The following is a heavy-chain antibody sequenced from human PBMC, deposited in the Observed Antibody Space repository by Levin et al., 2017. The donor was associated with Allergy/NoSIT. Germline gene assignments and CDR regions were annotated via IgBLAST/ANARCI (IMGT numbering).Heavy chain of an antibody. Sequence: ASVKVSCKASGFTFTGYYIHWARQAPGQGLEWMGWINPNSGGTNYAQKFQGRVTMTRDTSISTAYMELTSLTSDDTAVFYCVRVKGGSGYERGLFDYWGQGTLVTVSS. CDR2: INPNSGGT. CDR1: GFTFTGYY. J-gene: IGHJ4*02. V-gene: IGHV1-2*02. CDR3: VRVKGGSGYERGLFDY. D-gene: IGHD5-12*01.